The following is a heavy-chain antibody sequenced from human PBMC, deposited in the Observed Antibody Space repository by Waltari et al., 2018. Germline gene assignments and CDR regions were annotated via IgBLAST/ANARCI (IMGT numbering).Heavy chain of an antibody. CDR3: ARDPGGWSYPRY. J-gene: IGHJ4*02. CDR1: GYTFTSQA. V-gene: IGHV7-4-1*02. Sequence: QAQLVQSGSVLKKPGASVKVSCKASGYTFTSQAMKWSRQAPGQGPEWMGWINTNPGNPTYAQGFTRRFVFSLDTSVSTALLQISSLKAEDTAVYYCARDPGGWSYPRYWGQGTLVTVSS. CDR2: INTNPGNP. D-gene: IGHD1-26*01.